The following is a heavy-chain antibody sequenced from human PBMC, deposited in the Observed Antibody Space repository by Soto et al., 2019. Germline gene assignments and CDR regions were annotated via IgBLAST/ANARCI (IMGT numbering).Heavy chain of an antibody. Sequence: GGSLRLSCAASGFTFSDYYMSWIRQAPGKGLEWVSYISSSSSYTNYADSVKGRFTISRDNAKNSLYLQMNSLRAEDTAVYYCARARHYDSSGYIGYWGQGTLVTVSS. CDR3: ARARHYDSSGYIGY. CDR2: ISSSSSYT. V-gene: IGHV3-11*06. J-gene: IGHJ4*02. CDR1: GFTFSDYY. D-gene: IGHD3-22*01.